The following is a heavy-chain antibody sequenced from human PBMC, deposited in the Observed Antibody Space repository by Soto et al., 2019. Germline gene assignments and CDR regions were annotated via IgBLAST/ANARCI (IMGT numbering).Heavy chain of an antibody. CDR2: ISAYNGNT. CDR1: GYTFTSYG. V-gene: IGHV1-18*01. D-gene: IGHD4-17*01. CDR3: AGDSGYGDYEAFVDV. J-gene: IGHJ6*02. Sequence: QVQLVQSGAEVKKPGASVKVSCKASGYTFTSYGISWVRQAPGQGLEWMGWISAYNGNTIYAQKLQGRVTMTTDTSASTAYMERRSLRSDATAVYYYAGDSGYGDYEAFVDVWGQGTTVTVSS.